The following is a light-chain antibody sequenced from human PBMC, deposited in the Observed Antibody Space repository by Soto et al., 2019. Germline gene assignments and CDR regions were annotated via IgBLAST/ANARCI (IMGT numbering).Light chain of an antibody. V-gene: IGKV3-15*01. CDR3: QQYNNWPRGFT. Sequence: EIVMTQSPATLSVSPGERATLSCRASQSVSSNLAWYQQKPGQAPRLLIYGASTRATGIPARFSGSGSGTEFTLTISSLPSEDFAVYSCQQYNNWPRGFTFGPGTKVDIK. CDR1: QSVSSN. CDR2: GAS. J-gene: IGKJ3*01.